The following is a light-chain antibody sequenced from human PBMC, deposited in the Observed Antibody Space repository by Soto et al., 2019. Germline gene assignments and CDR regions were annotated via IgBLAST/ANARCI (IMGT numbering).Light chain of an antibody. J-gene: IGKJ1*01. V-gene: IGKV3-15*01. CDR2: GAS. Sequence: EIVMTQSPATLSVSPGERATLSCRASQSVSSKLAWYQQKPGQAPRLLIYGASTRATGIPARFSGSGSGTDCTLTISSLQSEDFAVYYCQQYNNWPVAFGQGTKVEIK. CDR3: QQYNNWPVA. CDR1: QSVSSK.